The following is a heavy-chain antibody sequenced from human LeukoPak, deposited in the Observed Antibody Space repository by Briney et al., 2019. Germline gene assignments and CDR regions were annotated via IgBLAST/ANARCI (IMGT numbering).Heavy chain of an antibody. CDR3: AGQETRAFDI. Sequence: SGGSLRLSCAASGFTFSSYGMHWVRQAPGKGLEWVAVIWYDGNTKHYADSVEGRFTISRDNSRNTLYLQMNSLGAEDTAVYYCAGQETRAFDIWGQGTVVTVSS. CDR2: IWYDGNTK. CDR1: GFTFSSYG. V-gene: IGHV3-33*01. J-gene: IGHJ3*02. D-gene: IGHD5-24*01.